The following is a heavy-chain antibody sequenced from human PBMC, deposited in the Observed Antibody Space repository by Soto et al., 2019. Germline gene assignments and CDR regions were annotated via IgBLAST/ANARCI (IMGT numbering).Heavy chain of an antibody. CDR1: GFSLSNNGEA. Sequence: SGPTLVNPTQTLTLTCTFSGFSLSNNGEAVGWFRQSPGKALEWLVLIYWDDDNRYNPTLRTRLSTTKDTSKNQVVLILTNMDPVDTATYYCARYVATSPAGWFDPWGQGTLVTVSS. CDR2: IYWDDDN. CDR3: ARYVATSPAGWFDP. V-gene: IGHV2-5*02. J-gene: IGHJ5*02. D-gene: IGHD3-10*02.